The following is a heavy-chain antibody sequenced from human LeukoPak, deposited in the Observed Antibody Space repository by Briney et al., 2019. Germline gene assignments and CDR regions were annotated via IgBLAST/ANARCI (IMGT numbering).Heavy chain of an antibody. CDR2: IQAKAYGGAT. CDR1: GFTFGDYA. D-gene: IGHD2-2*01. J-gene: IGHJ4*02. V-gene: IGHV3-49*04. Sequence: GGSLRLSCSTSGFTFGDYAMSWVRQAPGKGLEWVGFIQAKAYGGATKYAASVNGRFSIPRDDSQSIANLQMNDLKTEDTAVYYCTRAPHPRCSSSGCYLDYWGQGTLVTVSS. CDR3: TRAPHPRCSSSGCYLDY.